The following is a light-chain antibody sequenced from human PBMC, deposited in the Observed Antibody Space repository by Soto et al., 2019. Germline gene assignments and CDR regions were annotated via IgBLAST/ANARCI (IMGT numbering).Light chain of an antibody. V-gene: IGKV3-20*01. J-gene: IGKJ4*01. CDR1: QSVSSSY. CDR3: QQYGSSPIT. CDR2: DAS. Sequence: EIVLTQSPGTLSLSPGERATLSCRASQSVSSSYLAWYRQKPGQAPRLLIYDASSRATGIPDRFSGSGSGTDFTLTISRLEPEDFAVYYCQQYGSSPITFGGATKVDIK.